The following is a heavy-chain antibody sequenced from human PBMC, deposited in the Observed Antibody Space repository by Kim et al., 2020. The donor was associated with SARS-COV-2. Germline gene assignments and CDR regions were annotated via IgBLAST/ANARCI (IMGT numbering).Heavy chain of an antibody. D-gene: IGHD4-17*01. V-gene: IGHV3-64*01. Sequence: GGSLRLSCAASGFTFSSYAMHWVRQAPGKGLEYVSAISSNGGSTYYANSVKGRFTISRDNSKNTLYLQMGSLRAEDMAVYYCARPGGYGGNSYWYFDLWGRSTLVTVSS. CDR2: ISSNGGST. J-gene: IGHJ2*01. CDR3: ARPGGYGGNSYWYFDL. CDR1: GFTFSSYA.